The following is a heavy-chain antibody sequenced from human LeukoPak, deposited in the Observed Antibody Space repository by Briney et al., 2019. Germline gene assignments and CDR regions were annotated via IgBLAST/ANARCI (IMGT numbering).Heavy chain of an antibody. V-gene: IGHV4-59*01. Sequence: SETLSLTCTVSGGSISSYYWSWIRQPPGKGLEWIGYIYYSGSTNYNPSLKSRVTISVDTSKNQFSLKLSSVTAADTAVYYCARENRYCSSTSCSYYYYMDVWGKGTTVTVSS. CDR3: ARENRYCSSTSCSYYYYMDV. CDR1: GGSISSYY. CDR2: IYYSGST. J-gene: IGHJ6*03. D-gene: IGHD2-2*01.